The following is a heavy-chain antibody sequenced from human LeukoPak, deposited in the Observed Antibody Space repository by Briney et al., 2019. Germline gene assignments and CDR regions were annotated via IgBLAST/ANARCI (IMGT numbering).Heavy chain of an antibody. CDR2: IYPGDSDT. Sequence: GESLKISCKGSGYTFTNYWIGWVRQMPGKGLEWMGIIYPGDSDTKYNTSFQGQVTTSADKSITTAYLQWSSLKASDSAIYYCARLIGGPARPGFDYWGQGTLVTVSS. CDR3: ARLIGGPARPGFDY. D-gene: IGHD6-6*01. J-gene: IGHJ4*02. V-gene: IGHV5-51*01. CDR1: GYTFTNYW.